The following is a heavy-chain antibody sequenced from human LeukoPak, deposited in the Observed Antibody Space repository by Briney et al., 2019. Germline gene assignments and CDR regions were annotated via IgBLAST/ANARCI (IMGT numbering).Heavy chain of an antibody. V-gene: IGHV4-34*01. CDR2: IKHSGST. CDR1: GGSFSGYY. J-gene: IGHJ4*02. Sequence: PSETLSLTCAVYGGSFSGYYWSWIRQPPGKGLEWIGEIKHSGSTNYNPSLKSRVTISVDTSKKQSSLKLSSVTAADTAVYYCARSVGAAAGLPPFDYWGQGTLVTVSS. CDR3: ARSVGAAAGLPPFDY. D-gene: IGHD6-13*01.